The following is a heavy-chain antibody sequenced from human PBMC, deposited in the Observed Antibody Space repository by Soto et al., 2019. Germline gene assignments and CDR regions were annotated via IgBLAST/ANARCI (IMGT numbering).Heavy chain of an antibody. V-gene: IGHV3-23*01. D-gene: IGHD6-6*01. J-gene: IGHJ6*02. Sequence: PGGSLRLSCVASGITFGSRAMSWVRQAPGEGLEWVSTITDTGGDAKYADSVRGRFTISRDNSKNTLYLQMNSLRAEDTAVYYCARDHIAARPDTTYYYYGMDVWGQGTTVTVSS. CDR1: GITFGSRA. CDR3: ARDHIAARPDTTYYYYGMDV. CDR2: ITDTGGDA.